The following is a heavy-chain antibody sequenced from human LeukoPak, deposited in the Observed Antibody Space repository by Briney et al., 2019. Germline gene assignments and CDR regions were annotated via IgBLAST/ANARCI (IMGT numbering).Heavy chain of an antibody. CDR3: AKFGGTPYSNYFDY. J-gene: IGHJ4*02. CDR2: ISDSGGST. D-gene: IGHD2-21*01. CDR1: GFTFSSYG. Sequence: GGSLRLSCAASGFTFSSYGMTWVRQAPGKGLEWVSTISDSGGSTPYADSVKGRFTISRDNSKNTLYLQMNSLRAEDTAVYYCAKFGGTPYSNYFDYWGQGTLVTVSS. V-gene: IGHV3-23*01.